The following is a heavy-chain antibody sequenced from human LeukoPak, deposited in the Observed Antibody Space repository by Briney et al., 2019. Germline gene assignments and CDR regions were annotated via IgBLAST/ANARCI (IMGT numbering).Heavy chain of an antibody. J-gene: IGHJ4*02. V-gene: IGHV4-31*03. CDR3: ARDSDCSGGSCYDY. D-gene: IGHD2-15*01. Sequence: SETLSLTCTVSGGSTSSGGYYWSWIRQHPGKGLEWIGYIYYSGSTYYNTSLKSRVTISVDTSKNQFSLKLSSVTAADTAVYYCARDSDCSGGSCYDYWGQGTLVTVSS. CDR2: IYYSGST. CDR1: GGSTSSGGYY.